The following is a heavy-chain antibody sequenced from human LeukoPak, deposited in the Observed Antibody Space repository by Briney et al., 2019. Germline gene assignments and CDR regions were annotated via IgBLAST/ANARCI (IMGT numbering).Heavy chain of an antibody. CDR1: GYTFTGYY. CDR3: ARGGWVAAAVKTPDY. V-gene: IGHV1-2*02. CDR2: INPNSGGT. Sequence: ASVKVSCKASGYTFTGYYMHWVRQAPGQGLEWMGWINPNSGGTNYAQKFQGRVTMTRDTSISTAYMELSRVRSDDTAVYYCARGGWVAAAVKTPDYWGQGTLVTVSS. J-gene: IGHJ4*02. D-gene: IGHD6-13*01.